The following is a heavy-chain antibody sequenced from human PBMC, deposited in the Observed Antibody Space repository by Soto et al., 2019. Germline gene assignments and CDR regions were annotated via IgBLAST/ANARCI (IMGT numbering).Heavy chain of an antibody. CDR3: AIGALGFHP. Sequence: EVQVVESGGGLVQPGGSLRLSCAASGFTFSRYDMHWVRQATGRGLEWVSGIGTSGDTYYAGSVKGRFTISRENAKNSVYLQMSSLRAGDTAVYYCAIGALGFHPWGQGALVAVSS. CDR1: GFTFSRYD. CDR2: IGTSGDT. V-gene: IGHV3-13*04. D-gene: IGHD6-6*01. J-gene: IGHJ5*02.